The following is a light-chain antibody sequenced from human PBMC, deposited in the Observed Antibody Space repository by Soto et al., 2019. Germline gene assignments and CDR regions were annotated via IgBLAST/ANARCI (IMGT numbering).Light chain of an antibody. V-gene: IGLV2-8*01. CDR3: YSYAGNNTPV. J-gene: IGLJ1*01. Sequence: QSVLAQPPSASGSAGQSVTISCTGTSSDIGRYNYVSWYQQHPGKGPKLLIYEVTKRPSGVPDRFSGSKSGNTASLTVSGLQAEDEADYYCYSYAGNNTPVFGTGTKVTVL. CDR2: EVT. CDR1: SSDIGRYNY.